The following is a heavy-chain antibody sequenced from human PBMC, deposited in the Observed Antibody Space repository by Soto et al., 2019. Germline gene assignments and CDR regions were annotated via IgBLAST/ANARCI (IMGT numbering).Heavy chain of an antibody. CDR2: ISDSGGST. D-gene: IGHD1-26*01. Sequence: GGSLRLSCAASGVTFNNDARSWVRQAPGKGLEWVSVISDSGGSTYYADSVKGRFTISRDNSKNTLYLQMNSLRAEDTAIYYCAKVGNNYWLKTFDYWGQGTLVTVSS. J-gene: IGHJ4*02. V-gene: IGHV3-23*01. CDR1: GVTFNNDA. CDR3: AKVGNNYWLKTFDY.